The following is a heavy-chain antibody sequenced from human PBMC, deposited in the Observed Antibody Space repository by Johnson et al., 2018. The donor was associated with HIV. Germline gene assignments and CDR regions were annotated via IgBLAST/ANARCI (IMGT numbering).Heavy chain of an antibody. J-gene: IGHJ3*02. V-gene: IGHV3-30*04. Sequence: VQLVESGGGVVQPGRSLRLSCAASGFTFSNSAMHWVRQAPGKGLEWVVVISYDGSNKYFADSVKGRFTISRDNSKNSLYLQMNSLRAEDTAVYYCARQLGSDAFDIWGQGTMVTVSS. CDR3: ARQLGSDAFDI. CDR1: GFTFSNSA. CDR2: ISYDGSNK. D-gene: IGHD7-27*01.